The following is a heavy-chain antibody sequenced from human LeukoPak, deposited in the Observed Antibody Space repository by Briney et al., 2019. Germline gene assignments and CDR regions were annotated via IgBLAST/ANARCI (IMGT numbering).Heavy chain of an antibody. V-gene: IGHV3-21*01. J-gene: IGHJ4*02. CDR2: ISSSGSNL. D-gene: IGHD2-21*01. CDR3: ARDIYCGGDCHYYFDY. Sequence: GGSLRLSCAASGFTFSSYAMNWVRQAPGKGLEWVSSISSSGSNLYYADSVQGRFTISRDNAKNSLYLQMNSLRAEDTAVYYCARDIYCGGDCHYYFDYWGQGTLVTVSS. CDR1: GFTFSSYA.